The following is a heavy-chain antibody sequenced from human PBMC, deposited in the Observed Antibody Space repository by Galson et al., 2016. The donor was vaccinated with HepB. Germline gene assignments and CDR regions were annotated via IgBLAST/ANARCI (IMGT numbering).Heavy chain of an antibody. CDR2: IYTSGST. V-gene: IGHV4-61*02. CDR3: ARAGGSGSPSYYFDY. CDR1: GGSISSTSYY. J-gene: IGHJ4*02. Sequence: TLSLTCAVSGGSISSTSYYWGWIRQPPGKGLEWIGRIYTSGSTNYNPSLKSRVTMSVDTSKNQFSLNLSSVTAADTAVYYCARAGGSGSPSYYFDYWGRGTLVTVSS. D-gene: IGHD3-10*01.